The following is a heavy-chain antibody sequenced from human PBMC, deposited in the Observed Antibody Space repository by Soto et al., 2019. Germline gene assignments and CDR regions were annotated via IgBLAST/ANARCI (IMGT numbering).Heavy chain of an antibody. J-gene: IGHJ6*02. CDR1: GGTFSSYA. CDR3: ARISIAAAGYYYYGMDV. V-gene: IGHV1-69*13. Sequence: SVKVSCKASGGTFSSYAISWVRQAPGQGLEWMGGIIPIFGTANYAQKFQGRVTITADESTSTAYMELSSLRSEDTAVYYCARISIAAAGYYYYGMDVWGQGTTVTVSS. CDR2: IIPIFGTA. D-gene: IGHD6-13*01.